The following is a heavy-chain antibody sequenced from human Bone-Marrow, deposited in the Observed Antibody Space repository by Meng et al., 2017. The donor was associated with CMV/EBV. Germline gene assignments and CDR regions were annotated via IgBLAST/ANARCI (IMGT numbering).Heavy chain of an antibody. CDR3: ARVGVVVPAARGSFDY. V-gene: IGHV5-51*01. CDR1: GYSFTSYW. D-gene: IGHD2-2*01. Sequence: GESLKISCKGSGYSFTSYWIGWVRQVPGKGLEWMGIIYPGDSDTRYSPSFQGQVTISADKSISTAYLQWSSLKASDTAMYYCARVGVVVPAARGSFDYWGQGTLVTVSS. CDR2: IYPGDSDT. J-gene: IGHJ4*02.